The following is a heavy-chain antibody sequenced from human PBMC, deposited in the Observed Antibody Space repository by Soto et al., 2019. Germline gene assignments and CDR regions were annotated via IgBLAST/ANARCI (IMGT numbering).Heavy chain of an antibody. CDR3: TRDKGDKVAYGMDV. D-gene: IGHD3-16*01. CDR2: INTGGVT. Sequence: EVQVVESGGGLVQPGGSLRLSCPPSGFTVSSCEINWVRQAPGKGLEWVSYINTGGVTFYADSVKGRFTISRDNAQNSLLLQMNSLRAEDTAVYYCTRDKGDKVAYGMDVWGQGTTVTVSS. V-gene: IGHV3-48*03. CDR1: GFTVSSCE. J-gene: IGHJ6*02.